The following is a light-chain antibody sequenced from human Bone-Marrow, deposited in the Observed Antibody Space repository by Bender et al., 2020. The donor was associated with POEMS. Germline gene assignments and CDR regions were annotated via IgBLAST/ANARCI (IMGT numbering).Light chain of an antibody. J-gene: IGLJ3*02. CDR1: TSNIGTNS. CDR2: SSH. Sequence: QSMVTQPPSASGTPGQRVTISCSGNTSNIGTNSVYWYQQLPGTAPKLLIYSSHRRPSEVPDRFSGSRSGTSASLAISGLQSEDEADYYCAVWDDSLNGWVFGGGTKLTVL. V-gene: IGLV1-44*01. CDR3: AVWDDSLNGWV.